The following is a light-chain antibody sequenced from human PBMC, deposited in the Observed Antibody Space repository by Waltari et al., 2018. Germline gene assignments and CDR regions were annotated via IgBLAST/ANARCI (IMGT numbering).Light chain of an antibody. J-gene: IGKJ1*01. CDR3: QKYGTLPAT. CDR2: EAS. Sequence: EIALTQSPGTLSLSPGERATIACRASQSVSRTLAWDQPKPGQAPRLRHYEASIRATGIPDRFSGSGSGTDFSLTISRLEPEVFAVYYCQKYGTLPATFGQGTKVEIK. V-gene: IGKV3-20*01. CDR1: QSVSRT.